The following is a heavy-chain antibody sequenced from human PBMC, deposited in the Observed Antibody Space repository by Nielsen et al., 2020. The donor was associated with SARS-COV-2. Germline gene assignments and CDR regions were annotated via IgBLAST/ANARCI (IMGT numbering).Heavy chain of an antibody. D-gene: IGHD1-1*01. V-gene: IGHV3-30*18. Sequence: GESLKISCAASGFTFSSYGMHWVRQAPGKGLEWVAVISYDGSNKYYADSVKGRFTISRDNSKNTLYLQMNSLRAEDTAVYYCAKDPAGTLYYFDYWGQGTLVTVSS. CDR1: GFTFSSYG. CDR3: AKDPAGTLYYFDY. J-gene: IGHJ4*02. CDR2: ISYDGSNK.